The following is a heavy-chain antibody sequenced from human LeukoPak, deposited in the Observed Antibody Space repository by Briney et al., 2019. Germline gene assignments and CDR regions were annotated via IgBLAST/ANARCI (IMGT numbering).Heavy chain of an antibody. CDR2: INPNSGGT. CDR3: ARGRPYYDILTGYPFDY. J-gene: IGHJ4*02. D-gene: IGHD3-9*01. Sequence: GASVKVSCKASGYTSTGYYMHWVRQAPGQGLEWMGWINPNSGGTNYAQKFQGRVTMTRDTSISTAYMELSRLRSDDTAVYYCARGRPYYDILTGYPFDYWGQGTLVTVSS. CDR1: GYTSTGYY. V-gene: IGHV1-2*02.